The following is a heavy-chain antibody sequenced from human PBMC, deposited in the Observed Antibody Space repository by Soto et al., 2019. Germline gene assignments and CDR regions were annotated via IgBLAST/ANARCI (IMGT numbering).Heavy chain of an antibody. CDR1: GGSISSGGYS. V-gene: IGHV4-30-2*01. CDR3: AAGGGLPRYY. D-gene: IGHD5-12*01. J-gene: IGHJ4*02. CDR2: IYHSGST. Sequence: QLQLQESGSGLVKPSQTLSLTCAVSGGSISSGGYSWSWIRQPPGKGLEWIGYIYHSGSTYYNPSLTTRVTISVARSQNQFSLKLSSVTAADTAVYYCAAGGGLPRYYWGQGTLVTVSS.